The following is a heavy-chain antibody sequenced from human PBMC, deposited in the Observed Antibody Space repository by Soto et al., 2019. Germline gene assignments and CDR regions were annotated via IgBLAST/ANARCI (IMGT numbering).Heavy chain of an antibody. Sequence: GSSVKVSCKTSGYTFTCYLISWVLQAPGQGLEWMGWISAYNGNTNYAQKLQGRVTMTTDTSTSTAYMELRSLRSDDTAVYYCAREPFTISDGMDVWGQGTTVPVSS. CDR1: GYTFTCYL. J-gene: IGHJ6*02. CDR3: AREPFTISDGMDV. D-gene: IGHD3-3*01. CDR2: ISAYNGNT. V-gene: IGHV1-18*04.